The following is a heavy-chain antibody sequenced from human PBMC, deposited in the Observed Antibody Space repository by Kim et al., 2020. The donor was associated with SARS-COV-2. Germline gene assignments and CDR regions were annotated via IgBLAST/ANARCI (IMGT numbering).Heavy chain of an antibody. CDR3: AKDFDWHRIYYYDAGRYSHVDC. J-gene: IGHJ4*02. CDR2: INGRGGTS. Sequence: SWRRQRAGRGLECVAGINGRGGTSIYAAAVKGRFTISRDDAKKMVSVQMISLRTDDTARYFCAKDFDWHRIYYYDAGRYSHVDCWGQGTLAT. V-gene: IGHV3-23*01. D-gene: IGHD3-16*01.